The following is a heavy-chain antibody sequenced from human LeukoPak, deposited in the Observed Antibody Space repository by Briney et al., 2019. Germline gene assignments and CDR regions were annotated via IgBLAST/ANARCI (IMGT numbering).Heavy chain of an antibody. CDR2: IKQDGSEK. Sequence: PGGSLRLSCAASGFTFSSYWMTWVRQAPGEGLEWVANIKQDGSEKNYVDSVKGRFTISRDNAKNSLYLQMNTLSAEDTAVYFCARGYYGSGTYYMSFFDYWGQGTLVTVSS. D-gene: IGHD3-10*01. J-gene: IGHJ4*02. CDR1: GFTFSSYW. V-gene: IGHV3-7*01. CDR3: ARGYYGSGTYYMSFFDY.